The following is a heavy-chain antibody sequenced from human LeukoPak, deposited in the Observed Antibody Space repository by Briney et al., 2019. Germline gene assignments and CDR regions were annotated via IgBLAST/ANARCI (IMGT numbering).Heavy chain of an antibody. Sequence: GASVKVSCKASGYTFTGYYMHWVRQAPGQGLEWMGWINPNSGGTNYAQKFQGRVTMTRDTSISTAYMELSRLRSDDTAVYYCARGYCSSTSCYYYYYMDVWGKGTTVTVSS. CDR1: GYTFTGYY. V-gene: IGHV1-2*02. J-gene: IGHJ6*03. D-gene: IGHD2-2*01. CDR3: ARGYCSSTSCYYYYYMDV. CDR2: INPNSGGT.